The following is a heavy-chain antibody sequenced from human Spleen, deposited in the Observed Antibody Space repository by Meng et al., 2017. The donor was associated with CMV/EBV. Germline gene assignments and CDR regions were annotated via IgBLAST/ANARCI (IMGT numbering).Heavy chain of an antibody. Sequence: GGSLRLSCEGFGFNFNSYTMDWVRQAPGRGLEWVSAISSGSHYIYYADSVKGRFTISRDNAKNSLYLQMNSLRAEDTAVYYCARDNLFYYGMDVWGQGTTVTVSS. CDR3: ARDNLFYYGMDV. V-gene: IGHV3-21*01. CDR1: GFNFNSYT. CDR2: ISSGSHYI. J-gene: IGHJ6*02.